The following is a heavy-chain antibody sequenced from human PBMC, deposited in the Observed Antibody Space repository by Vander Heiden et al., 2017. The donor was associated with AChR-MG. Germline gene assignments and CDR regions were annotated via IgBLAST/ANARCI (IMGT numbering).Heavy chain of an antibody. D-gene: IGHD2-2*01. V-gene: IGHV1-8*01. J-gene: IGHJ5*02. CDR1: GYTFTSYD. Sequence: QVQLVQSGAEVKKPGASVKVSCKASGYTFTSYDINWVRQATGKGLEWMGWMNPNSGNTGYAQKFQGRVTMTRNTSISTAYMELSSLRPEDTAVYYCAGYCSSTSCYVSWGQGTLVTVSS. CDR3: AGYCSSTSCYVS. CDR2: MNPNSGNT.